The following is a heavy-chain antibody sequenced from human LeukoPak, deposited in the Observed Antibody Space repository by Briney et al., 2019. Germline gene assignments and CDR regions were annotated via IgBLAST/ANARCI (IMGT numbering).Heavy chain of an antibody. CDR3: ARAYCGGGCYSSPFAFDI. J-gene: IGHJ3*02. Sequence: GGSLRLSCAASGFTFSSYSMNWVRQAPGKGLEWVSYISSSSSTIYYADSVKGRFTISRDNAKNSLYLQTNSLRAEDTAVYYCARAYCGGGCYSSPFAFDIWGQGTMVTVSS. CDR1: GFTFSSYS. CDR2: ISSSSSTI. D-gene: IGHD2-21*02. V-gene: IGHV3-48*01.